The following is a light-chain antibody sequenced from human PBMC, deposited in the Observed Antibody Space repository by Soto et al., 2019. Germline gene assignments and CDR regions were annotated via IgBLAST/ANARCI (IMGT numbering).Light chain of an antibody. CDR2: EVT. J-gene: IGLJ1*01. Sequence: QSALTQPASVSGSPGQSITISCTGTSSDVGVYNYVSWYQQRPRKAPKLLTYEVTNRPSGVSNRFSGSKSGNTASLTISGLQAEDEADYYCSSYTIVSSQVFGPGTKLTVL. CDR1: SSDVGVYNY. CDR3: SSYTIVSSQV. V-gene: IGLV2-14*01.